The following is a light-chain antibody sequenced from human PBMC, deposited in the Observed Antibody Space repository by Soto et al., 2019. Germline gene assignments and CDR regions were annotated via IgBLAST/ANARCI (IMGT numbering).Light chain of an antibody. Sequence: HSVLTQPASVSGSPGQSITISCTGTGSDIGHYDYVSWYQQHPGKAPKLMIYHVTYRPSGVSNRYSGSKSGNSASLTISGLQADDEADYYCCSLTTSHTYVFGSGTKVTVL. CDR1: GSDIGHYDY. V-gene: IGLV2-14*03. J-gene: IGLJ1*01. CDR3: CSLTTSHTYV. CDR2: HVT.